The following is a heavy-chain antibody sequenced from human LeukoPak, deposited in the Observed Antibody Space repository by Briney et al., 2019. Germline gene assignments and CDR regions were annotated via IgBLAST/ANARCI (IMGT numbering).Heavy chain of an antibody. J-gene: IGHJ4*02. Sequence: SETLSLTCTVSGGSITTDYWSWIRQPPGKGLEWIGYISDTGNTIYNPSLKSRVTISVDTSKNQFSLKLSSVTAADTAVYYCARNIVGANQLDYWGQGTLVTVSS. CDR2: ISDTGNT. CDR3: ARNIVGANQLDY. CDR1: GGSITTDY. D-gene: IGHD1-26*01. V-gene: IGHV4-59*08.